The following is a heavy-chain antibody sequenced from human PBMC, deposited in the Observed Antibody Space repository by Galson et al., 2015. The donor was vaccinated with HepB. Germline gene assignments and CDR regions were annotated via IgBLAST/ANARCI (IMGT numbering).Heavy chain of an antibody. CDR3: AKGVVGATEEWVSGLVDY. D-gene: IGHD1-26*01. J-gene: IGHJ4*02. V-gene: IGHV6-1*01. Sequence: CAISGDSVSSTDGAWNWIRQSPSRGLEWLGRTYYRSKWYNEYAESVKGRITINPDTTKNQFSLQLNSVTPEDTAVYYCAKGVVGATEEWVSGLVDYWGQGTLVTVSS. CDR2: TYYRSKWYN. CDR1: GDSVSSTDGA.